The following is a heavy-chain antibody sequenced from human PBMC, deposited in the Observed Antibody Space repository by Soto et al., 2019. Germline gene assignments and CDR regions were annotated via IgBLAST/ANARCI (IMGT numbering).Heavy chain of an antibody. Sequence: SVKVSCKASGGTFSSYAISWVRQAPGQGLEWMGGIIPIFGTANYAQKFQGRVTITADESTSTAYMELSSLRSEDTAVYYCARAYCGGDCSKNFDYWGQGTLVTVSS. V-gene: IGHV1-69*13. CDR1: GGTFSSYA. J-gene: IGHJ4*02. CDR2: IIPIFGTA. D-gene: IGHD2-21*02. CDR3: ARAYCGGDCSKNFDY.